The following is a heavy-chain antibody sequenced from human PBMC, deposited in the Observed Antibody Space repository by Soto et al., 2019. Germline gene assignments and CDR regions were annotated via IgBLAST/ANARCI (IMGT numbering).Heavy chain of an antibody. CDR2: IDPSDSYT. J-gene: IGHJ4*02. V-gene: IGHV5-10-1*01. CDR3: ASSPRRGATTKSY. CDR1: GYSFTSYW. Sequence: LGESLKISCKGSGYSFTSYWISWVRQMPGKGLEWMGRIDPSDSYTNYSPSFQGHVTISADKSISTAYLQWSSLKASDTAMYYCASSPRRGATTKSYWGQGTLVTVSS. D-gene: IGHD1-26*01.